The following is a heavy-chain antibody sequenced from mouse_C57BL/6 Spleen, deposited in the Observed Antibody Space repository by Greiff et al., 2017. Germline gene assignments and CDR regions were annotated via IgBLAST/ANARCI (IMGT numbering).Heavy chain of an antibody. CDR2: IDPGDGDT. CDR3: ARARLDSFDY. V-gene: IGHV1-82*01. CDR1: GYAFSSSW. J-gene: IGHJ2*01. D-gene: IGHD2-10*02. Sequence: QVQLQQPGPELVKPGASVKISCKASGYAFSSSWMNWVKQRPGKGLEWIGRIDPGDGDTNYNRKFKGKATLTADTSSSTAYMQLSSLTSEDSAVYFCARARLDSFDYWGQGTTLTVSA.